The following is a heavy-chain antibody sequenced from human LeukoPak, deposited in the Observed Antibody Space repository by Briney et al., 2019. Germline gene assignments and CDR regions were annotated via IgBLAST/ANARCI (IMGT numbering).Heavy chain of an antibody. Sequence: ASVKVSCKASGYTFTGYYMHWVRQAPGQVLEWMGWINPNSGGTNYAQKFQGRVTMTRDTSISAAYMELSRLRSDDTAVYYCAREQAVGDRHQKLFDYWGQGTLVTVSS. J-gene: IGHJ4*02. D-gene: IGHD3-10*01. CDR2: INPNSGGT. CDR3: AREQAVGDRHQKLFDY. CDR1: GYTFTGYY. V-gene: IGHV1-2*02.